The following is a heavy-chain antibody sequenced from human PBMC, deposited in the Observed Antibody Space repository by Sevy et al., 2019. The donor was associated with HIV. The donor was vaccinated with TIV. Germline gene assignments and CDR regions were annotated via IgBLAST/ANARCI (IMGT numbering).Heavy chain of an antibody. CDR2: IKSKTDGGTT. Sequence: GGSLRLSCAASGFTFSNAWMSWVRQAPGKGLEWVGRIKSKTDGGTTDYAAPVKGRFTTSRDDSKNTRFLQMNSLKTEDTAVYYCTTDSIGNNKDIVVVPAAIGYYYYGMDVWGQGTTVTVSS. CDR1: GFTFSNAW. V-gene: IGHV3-15*01. J-gene: IGHJ6*02. D-gene: IGHD2-2*02. CDR3: TTDSIGNNKDIVVVPAAIGYYYYGMDV.